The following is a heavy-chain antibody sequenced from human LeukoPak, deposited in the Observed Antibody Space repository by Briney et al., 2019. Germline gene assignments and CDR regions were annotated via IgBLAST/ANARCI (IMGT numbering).Heavy chain of an antibody. J-gene: IGHJ4*02. CDR1: GFTFSSYA. V-gene: IGHV3-23*01. D-gene: IGHD4-17*01. CDR2: ISGSGGST. Sequence: SGGSLRLSCAASGFTFSSYAMSWVRQAPGKGLEWVSAISGSGGSTYCADSVKGRFTISRDNSKNTLYLQMNSVRAEDTAVYYCAKPYGDYKHYWGQGTLVTVSS. CDR3: AKPYGDYKHY.